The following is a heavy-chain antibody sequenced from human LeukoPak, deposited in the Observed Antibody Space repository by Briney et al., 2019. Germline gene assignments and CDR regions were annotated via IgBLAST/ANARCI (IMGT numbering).Heavy chain of an antibody. CDR3: AKDLSYGSLWFDP. D-gene: IGHD3-10*01. CDR1: GFTFSSHG. CDR2: IWYDGSKT. V-gene: IGHV3-33*06. J-gene: IGHJ5*02. Sequence: PGGSLGLSCAASGFTFSSHGMQWVRQAPGKGLEWVALIWYDGSKTNYVDSVMGRFTISRDSSKNTLYLQMDNLRVEDTAVYFCAKDLSYGSLWFDPWGQGTLVTVSS.